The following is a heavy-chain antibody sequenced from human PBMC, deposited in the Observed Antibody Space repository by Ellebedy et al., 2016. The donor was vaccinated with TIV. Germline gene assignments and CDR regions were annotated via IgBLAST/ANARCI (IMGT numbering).Heavy chain of an antibody. CDR2: INWNGGSR. CDR1: GFTFDNYG. J-gene: IGHJ4*02. V-gene: IGHV3-20*04. CDR3: AKDQTLGIIIVAALDY. D-gene: IGHD1-14*01. Sequence: GESLKISXAASGFTFDNYGMSWVRQAPGKGLEWVSGINWNGGSRGYADSVKGRFTISRDNSKNTLYLQINNVGTEDTAIYYCAKDQTLGIIIVAALDYWGQGTLVTVSS.